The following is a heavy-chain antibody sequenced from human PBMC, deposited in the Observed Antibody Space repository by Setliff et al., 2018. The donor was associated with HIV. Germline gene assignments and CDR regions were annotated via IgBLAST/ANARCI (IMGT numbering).Heavy chain of an antibody. D-gene: IGHD3-9*01. J-gene: IGHJ6*02. V-gene: IGHV4-30-2*01. Sequence: PSETLSLTCAVSGGSISSDNWWTWIRQAPGKGLEWVGYIYYNGNAHYNPSLKSRVTISVDRSKNQFSLKLSSVTAADTAVYYCARRGDFDTYYNSMDVWGQGTTVTVSS. CDR3: ARRGDFDTYYNSMDV. CDR1: GGSISSDNW. CDR2: IYYNGNA.